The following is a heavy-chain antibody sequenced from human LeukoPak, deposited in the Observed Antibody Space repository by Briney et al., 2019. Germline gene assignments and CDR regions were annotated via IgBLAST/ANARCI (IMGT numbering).Heavy chain of an antibody. D-gene: IGHD6-19*01. J-gene: IGHJ6*02. CDR3: ARGPHSSGWSAYYYGMDV. V-gene: IGHV4-34*01. CDR1: GGSFSGYY. Sequence: PSETLSLTCAVYGGSFSGYYWSWIRQPPGKGLEWIGEINHSGSTNYNPSLKSRVTILVDTSKNQFSLKLSSVTAADTAVYYCARGPHSSGWSAYYYGMDVWGQGTTVTVSS. CDR2: INHSGST.